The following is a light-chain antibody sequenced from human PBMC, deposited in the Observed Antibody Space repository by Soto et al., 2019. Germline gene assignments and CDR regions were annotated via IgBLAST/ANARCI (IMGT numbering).Light chain of an antibody. CDR1: QSIGDW. J-gene: IGKJ3*01. CDR2: RAS. CDR3: QHSGTYSGT. V-gene: IGKV1-5*03. Sequence: DVQMAQSPSTLSASVGDRVTITCRASQSIGDWLAWFQQKPGKAPALLIYRASYLESGSPSRFSGKGSGTEFTLTISSLQPDEFSTEYCQHSGTYSGTVDPGTTVEIK.